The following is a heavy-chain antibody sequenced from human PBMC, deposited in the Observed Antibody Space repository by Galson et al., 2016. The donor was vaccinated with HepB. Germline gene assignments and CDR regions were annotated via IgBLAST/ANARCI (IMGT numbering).Heavy chain of an antibody. CDR2: IDPSDSYT. CDR3: TGGHYGSGSFYLFDY. V-gene: IGHV5-10-1*01. J-gene: IGHJ4*02. D-gene: IGHD3-10*01. Sequence: QSGAEVKKPGESLKISCKGSGYSFTTSWIAWVRQMPGKGLEWMGRIDPSDSYTNYSPSFQGHVTISADKSISTAYLQWSSLKASDTAMYYCTGGHYGSGSFYLFDYWGQGTLVTVSS. CDR1: GYSFTTSW.